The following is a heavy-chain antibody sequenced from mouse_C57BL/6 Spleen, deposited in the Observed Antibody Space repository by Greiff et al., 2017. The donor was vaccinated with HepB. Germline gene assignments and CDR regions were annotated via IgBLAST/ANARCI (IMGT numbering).Heavy chain of an antibody. CDR3: AGDSNYGGFAY. D-gene: IGHD2-5*01. Sequence: VKLQESGAELVKPGASVKISCKASGYTFTDYYINWVKQRPGQGLEWIARIYPGSGNTYYNEKFKGKATLTAEKSSSTAYMQLSSLTSEDSAVYFCAGDSNYGGFAYWGQGTLVTVSA. CDR2: IYPGSGNT. J-gene: IGHJ3*01. CDR1: GYTFTDYY. V-gene: IGHV1-76*01.